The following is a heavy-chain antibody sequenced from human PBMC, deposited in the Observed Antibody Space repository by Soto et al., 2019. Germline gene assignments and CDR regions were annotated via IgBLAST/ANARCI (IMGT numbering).Heavy chain of an antibody. V-gene: IGHV3-7*01. CDR3: ARDGVVVVAATPEYFQH. CDR1: GFTFSSYW. CDR2: IKQDGSEK. J-gene: IGHJ1*01. Sequence: GGSLRLSCAASGFTFSSYWMSWVRQAPGKGLEWVANIKQDGSEKYYVDSVKGRFTISRDNAKNSLYLQMNSLRAEDTAVYYCARDGVVVVAATPEYFQHWGQGTLVTVSS. D-gene: IGHD2-15*01.